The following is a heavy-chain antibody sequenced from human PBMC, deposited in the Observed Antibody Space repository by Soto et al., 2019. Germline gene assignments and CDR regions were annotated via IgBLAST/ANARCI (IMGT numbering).Heavy chain of an antibody. J-gene: IGHJ4*02. Sequence: QLVQSGAEVMKPGASVRVSCKASGYIFTDYGISWVRQAPGQGLEWMGWISGYNADTSYAQRLQDRVKMTIDTSTRTAYMELRSLTSDDTAVYYCARDLRWSSGWAFDYWGQGTLVTVSS. CDR1: GYIFTDYG. CDR2: ISGYNADT. CDR3: ARDLRWSSGWAFDY. D-gene: IGHD6-19*01. V-gene: IGHV1-18*04.